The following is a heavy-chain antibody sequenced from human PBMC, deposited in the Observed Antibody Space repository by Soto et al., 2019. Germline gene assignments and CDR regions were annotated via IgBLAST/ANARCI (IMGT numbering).Heavy chain of an antibody. CDR2: ISYDGSNK. D-gene: IGHD3-10*01. Sequence: GGSLRLSCAASGFTFSSYGMHWVRQAPGKGLEWVAVISYDGSNKYYADSVKGRFTISRDNSKNTLYLQMNSPRAEDTAVYYCAKGRFQALRVWFDPWGQGTLVTVSS. J-gene: IGHJ5*02. CDR3: AKGRFQALRVWFDP. CDR1: GFTFSSYG. V-gene: IGHV3-30*18.